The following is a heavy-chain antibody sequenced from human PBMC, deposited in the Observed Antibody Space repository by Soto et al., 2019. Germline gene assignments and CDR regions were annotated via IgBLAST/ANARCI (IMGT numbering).Heavy chain of an antibody. CDR3: ARDRFSSGWTGAFDI. J-gene: IGHJ3*02. D-gene: IGHD6-19*01. CDR1: GYTFTGYY. Sequence: ASVKVSCKASGYTFTGYYMHWVRQAPGQGLEWMGWINPNSGGTNYAQKFQGWVTMTRDTSISTAYMELSRLRSDDTAVHYCARDRFSSGWTGAFDIWGQGTMVTVSS. V-gene: IGHV1-2*04. CDR2: INPNSGGT.